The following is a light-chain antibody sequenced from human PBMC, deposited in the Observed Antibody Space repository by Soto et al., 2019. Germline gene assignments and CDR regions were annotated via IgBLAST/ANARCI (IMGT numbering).Light chain of an antibody. J-gene: IGLJ1*01. Sequence: QSALTQPPSASGSPGQSVTISCTGTSSDVGGYNYVSWYQQYPGKAPKVMIYEVSKRPSGVPDRFSGSKSGNTASLTVSGLQADDEADYYCSSYTSSSSYVFGTGTKLTVL. CDR2: EVS. CDR3: SSYTSSSSYV. CDR1: SSDVGGYNY. V-gene: IGLV2-8*01.